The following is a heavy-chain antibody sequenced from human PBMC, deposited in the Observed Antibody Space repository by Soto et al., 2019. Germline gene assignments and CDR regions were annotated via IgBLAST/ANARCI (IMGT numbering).Heavy chain of an antibody. CDR2: IIPIFGTA. Sequence: GASVKVSCKASGGTFSSYAISWVRQAPGQGLEWMGGIIPIFGTANYAQKFQGRVTITADESTSTAYMELSSLRSEDTAVYYCARDGGGYSYGIPFDYWGQGTLVTVSS. D-gene: IGHD5-18*01. CDR1: GGTFSSYA. V-gene: IGHV1-69*13. J-gene: IGHJ4*02. CDR3: ARDGGGYSYGIPFDY.